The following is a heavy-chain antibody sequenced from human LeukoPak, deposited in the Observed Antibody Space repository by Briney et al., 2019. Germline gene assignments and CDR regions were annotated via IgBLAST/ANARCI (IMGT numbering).Heavy chain of an antibody. CDR1: GFTFSSYW. V-gene: IGHV3-7*04. J-gene: IGHJ4*02. CDR2: IKEDGSEI. CDR3: ARGPRIDSSGYYSYFGY. Sequence: GALRLSCAASGFTFSSYWMNWVRQAPGKGLEWVANIKEDGSEIYYVDSVKGRFTISRDNAKNSLYLQMNSLRAEDTAVYYCARGPRIDSSGYYSYFGYWGQGTLVTVSS. D-gene: IGHD3-22*01.